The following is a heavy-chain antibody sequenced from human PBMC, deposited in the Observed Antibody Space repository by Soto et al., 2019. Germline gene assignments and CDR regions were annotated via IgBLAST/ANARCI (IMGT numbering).Heavy chain of an antibody. V-gene: IGHV4-59*01. CDR2: IYSSGST. J-gene: IGHJ4*02. CDR3: ARAGTAMVQLDY. CDR1: DGXISSYF. Sequence: EXLSLTCTFSDGXISSYFWIWIRHPPGKGLEFIGYIYSSGSTNYNPSLKSRVTISVDTSKNQFSLKLTSVTAADTAVYYCARAGTAMVQLDYWGQGTLVTVSS. D-gene: IGHD5-18*01.